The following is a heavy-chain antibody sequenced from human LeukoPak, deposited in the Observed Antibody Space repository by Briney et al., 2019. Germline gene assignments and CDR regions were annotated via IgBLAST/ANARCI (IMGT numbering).Heavy chain of an antibody. CDR3: ARSEGSFCSGANCHAFDI. V-gene: IGHV4-38-2*01. D-gene: IGHD2-15*01. J-gene: IGHJ3*02. CDR1: GYSISSGYY. Sequence: SETLSLTCAVSGYSISSGYYRGWIRQPPGKGLEWIGSIYHSGSTYYNPSLKSRVTISVDTSKNQFSLKLSSVTAADTALYYCARSEGSFCSGANCHAFDIWGQGAMVTVSS. CDR2: IYHSGST.